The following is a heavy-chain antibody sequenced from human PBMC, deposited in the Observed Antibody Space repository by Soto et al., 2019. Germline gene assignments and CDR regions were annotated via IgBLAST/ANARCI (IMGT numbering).Heavy chain of an antibody. V-gene: IGHV1-18*01. D-gene: IGHD6-13*01. Sequence: QVQLVQSGAEVKKPGASVRVSCKASGYTFSRYGISWVRQAPGQGLEWMGWISGFNGNTKESEKLQGRVTLTTDIAANTAHMELRGLRSDDTAVYYCARASAYSTPWSFDNWGQGTLVTVSS. CDR1: GYTFSRYG. J-gene: IGHJ4*02. CDR3: ARASAYSTPWSFDN. CDR2: ISGFNGNT.